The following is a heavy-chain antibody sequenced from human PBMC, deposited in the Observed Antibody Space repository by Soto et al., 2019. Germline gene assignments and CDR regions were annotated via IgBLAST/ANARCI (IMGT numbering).Heavy chain of an antibody. V-gene: IGHV6-1*01. CDR3: ERGVAGSGFDL. J-gene: IGHJ4*02. Sequence: SQTLSLTCAISGDSVSSNTAAWNWIRSSPSRGLEWLGRTYYRSNWRHDYAVSVKSRITVNPDTSKNHFSLQLNSVTPDDTAVYSCERGVAGSGFDLWGQGTMVTVYS. CDR1: GDSVSSNTAA. D-gene: IGHD6-19*01. CDR2: TYYRSNWRH.